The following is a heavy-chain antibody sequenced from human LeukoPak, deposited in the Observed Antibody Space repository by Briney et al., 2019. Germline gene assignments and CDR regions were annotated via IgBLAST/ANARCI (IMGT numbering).Heavy chain of an antibody. CDR2: IYYSGST. Sequence: SETLSLTCTVSGGSISSSSYYWGWIRQPPGKGLEWIGSIYYSGSTYYNPSLKSRVTISVDTSKNQFSLKLSSVTAADTAVYYCARRVQYSCYDFYLDYWGQGTLVTVSS. CDR1: GGSISSSSYY. D-gene: IGHD5-12*01. J-gene: IGHJ4*02. V-gene: IGHV4-39*01. CDR3: ARRVQYSCYDFYLDY.